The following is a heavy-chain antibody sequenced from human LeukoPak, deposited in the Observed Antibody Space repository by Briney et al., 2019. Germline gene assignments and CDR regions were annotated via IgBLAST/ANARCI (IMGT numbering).Heavy chain of an antibody. CDR2: IIPILGIA. CDR3: ARGVENWFDP. CDR1: GGTFSSYA. J-gene: IGHJ5*02. V-gene: IGHV1-69*04. Sequence: VASVKVSCKASGGTFSSYAISWVRQAPGQGLEWMGRIIPILGIANYAQKFQGRVTITADKSTSTAYMELSSLRSDDTAVYYCARGVENWFDPWGQGTLVTVSS.